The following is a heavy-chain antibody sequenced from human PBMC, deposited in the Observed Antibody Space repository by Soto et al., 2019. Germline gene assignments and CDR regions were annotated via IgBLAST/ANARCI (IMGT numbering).Heavy chain of an antibody. J-gene: IGHJ6*02. V-gene: IGHV1-46*01. Sequence: ASVKVSCKASGYTFTSYYMHWVRQAPGQGLEWMGIINPSGGSTSYAQKFQGRVTMTRDTSTSTVYMELSSLRSEDTAVYYCARVYDYGSYYYYGMDVWGQGTTVTVSS. CDR3: ARVYDYGSYYYYGMDV. D-gene: IGHD4-17*01. CDR2: INPSGGST. CDR1: GYTFTSYY.